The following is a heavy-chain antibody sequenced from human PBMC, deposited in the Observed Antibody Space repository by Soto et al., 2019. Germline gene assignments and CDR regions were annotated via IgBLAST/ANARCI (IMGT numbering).Heavy chain of an antibody. V-gene: IGHV3-64D*06. CDR2: ISSNGGST. D-gene: IGHD5-12*01. Sequence: GGSLRLSCSASGFTFSSYAMHWVRQAPGKGLEYVSAISSNGGSTYYADSVKGRFTISRDNSKNTLYLQMSSLRAEDTAVYYCVKGPHIVATDYYFDYWGQGTLVTVSS. CDR3: VKGPHIVATDYYFDY. J-gene: IGHJ4*02. CDR1: GFTFSSYA.